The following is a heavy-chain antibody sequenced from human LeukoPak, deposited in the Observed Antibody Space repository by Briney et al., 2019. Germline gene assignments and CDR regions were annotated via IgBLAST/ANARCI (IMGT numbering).Heavy chain of an antibody. J-gene: IGHJ6*03. CDR1: GGSISSYY. Sequence: PSETLSLTCTVSGGSISSYYWSWIRQPPGKGLEWIGYIYYSGSTNYNPSLESRVTISVDTSKNQFSLKLSSVTAADTAVYYCARAIAARYYYYYMDVWGKGTTVTVSS. V-gene: IGHV4-59*01. CDR2: IYYSGST. CDR3: ARAIAARYYYYYMDV. D-gene: IGHD6-6*01.